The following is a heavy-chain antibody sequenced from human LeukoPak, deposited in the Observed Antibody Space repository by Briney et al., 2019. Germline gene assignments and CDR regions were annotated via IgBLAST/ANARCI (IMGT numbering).Heavy chain of an antibody. CDR2: IKQDGSEN. V-gene: IGHV3-7*01. CDR1: GFTFSSYW. Sequence: GGSLRLSCEASGFTFSSYWMSWVRQAPGKGLEWVANIKQDGSENYYMGSVMGRFTISRDNAKNSLFLQMNSLRAEDTAVYYCARDKINYYYGMDVWGQGTTVTVSS. CDR3: ARDKINYYYGMDV. J-gene: IGHJ6*02.